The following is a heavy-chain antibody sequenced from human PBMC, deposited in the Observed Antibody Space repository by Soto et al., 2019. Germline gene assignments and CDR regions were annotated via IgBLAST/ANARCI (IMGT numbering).Heavy chain of an antibody. J-gene: IGHJ4*02. Sequence: SETLSLTCAVYGGSFSGYYWSWIRQPPGKGLEWIGEINHSGSTNYNPSLKSRVTISVDTSKNQFSLKLSSVAAADTAVYYCARGPYVYDYVWGSYRIGYYFDYWGQGTMVTVYS. D-gene: IGHD3-16*02. CDR1: GGSFSGYY. V-gene: IGHV4-34*01. CDR3: ARGPYVYDYVWGSYRIGYYFDY. CDR2: INHSGST.